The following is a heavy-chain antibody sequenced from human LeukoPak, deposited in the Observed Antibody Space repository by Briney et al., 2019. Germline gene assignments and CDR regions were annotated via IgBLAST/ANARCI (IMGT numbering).Heavy chain of an antibody. D-gene: IGHD3-3*01. CDR1: GFTVSSNY. CDR2: IYSGGST. CDR3: ARDPTYDFWSGYYTLGDYYYYMDV. V-gene: IGHV3-53*05. Sequence: GGSLRLSCAASGFTVSSNYMSWVRQAPGKGLEWVSVIYSGGSTYYADSVKGRFTISRDNSKNTLYLQMNSLRAEDTAVYYCARDPTYDFWSGYYTLGDYYYYMDVWGKGTTVTVSS. J-gene: IGHJ6*03.